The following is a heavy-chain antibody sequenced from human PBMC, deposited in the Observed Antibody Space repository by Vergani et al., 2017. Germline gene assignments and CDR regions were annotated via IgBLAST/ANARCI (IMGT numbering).Heavy chain of an antibody. CDR3: SRDFGGEWYFDL. CDR1: GASLDSFY. Sequence: VLLQEPGPGLVKPSETLSLKCSVSGASLDSFYWSWLRQSPGKGLEWIGYVFRYGNVNYNPSFNFRAAINTSNNQLSLRLSSVTAADTADYYCSRDFGGEWYFDLWGRGTFVTVSS. CDR2: VFRYGNV. D-gene: IGHD2-15*01. V-gene: IGHV4-59*01. J-gene: IGHJ2*01.